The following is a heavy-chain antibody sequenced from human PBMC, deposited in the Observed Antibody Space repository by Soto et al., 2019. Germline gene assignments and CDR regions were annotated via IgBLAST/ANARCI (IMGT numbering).Heavy chain of an antibody. CDR3: AKKYRGTYPFDY. CDR1: AINFRSYA. CDR2: IAGSGGDI. Sequence: GGSLRLSCSASAINFRSYAMSWVRQAPGEGLEWVSSIAGSGGDISYADSVKGRFTISRDNSKNTLYLQMDSLRAGDTAIYYCAKKYRGTYPFDYWGQGTLVTVSS. D-gene: IGHD1-26*01. J-gene: IGHJ4*02. V-gene: IGHV3-23*01.